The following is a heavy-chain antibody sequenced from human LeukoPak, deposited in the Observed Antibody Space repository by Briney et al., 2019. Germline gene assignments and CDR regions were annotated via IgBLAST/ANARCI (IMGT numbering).Heavy chain of an antibody. J-gene: IGHJ6*02. CDR1: GGSISNSSYY. Sequence: PSETLSLTCPVSGGSISNSSYYWAWIRQPPGKGLEWIGSIYYSGSAYYHPPLKSRVTISVDTSKNQFSLKLSSVTAADTAVYYCASSDYDFWSGYPSFGMDVWGQGTTVTVSS. D-gene: IGHD3-3*01. CDR2: IYYSGSA. V-gene: IGHV4-39*07. CDR3: ASSDYDFWSGYPSFGMDV.